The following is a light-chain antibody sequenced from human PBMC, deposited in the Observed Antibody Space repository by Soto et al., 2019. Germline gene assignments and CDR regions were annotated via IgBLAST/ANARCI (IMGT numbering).Light chain of an antibody. CDR2: DVS. CDR1: SSDVGGYNF. CDR3: SSYRSGSTRVV. V-gene: IGLV2-14*03. J-gene: IGLJ2*01. Sequence: QSALTQPASVSGSPGQSITISCTGTSSDVGGYNFVSWYQQHPGKVPKVMIYDVSKRPSGVSNRFSGSKSGNTASLTISGRQVEDEDDYYCSSYRSGSTRVVFGGGTKVTVL.